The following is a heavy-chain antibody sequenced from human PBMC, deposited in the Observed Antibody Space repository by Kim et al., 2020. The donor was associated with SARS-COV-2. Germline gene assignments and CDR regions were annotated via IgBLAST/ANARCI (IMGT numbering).Heavy chain of an antibody. Sequence: GESLKISCKGSGYSFTSYWIGWVRQMPGKGLEWMGIIYPGDSDTRYSPSFQGQVTISADKSISTAYLQWSSLKASDTAMYYCARQSGEPRGYSSYYGMDVWGQGTTVTVSS. J-gene: IGHJ6*02. CDR1: GYSFTSYW. CDR3: ARQSGEPRGYSSYYGMDV. D-gene: IGHD5-18*01. V-gene: IGHV5-51*01. CDR2: IYPGDSDT.